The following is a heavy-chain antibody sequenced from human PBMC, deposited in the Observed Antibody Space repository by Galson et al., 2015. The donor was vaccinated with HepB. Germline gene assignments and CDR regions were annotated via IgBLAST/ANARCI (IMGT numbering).Heavy chain of an antibody. CDR2: IDWDDDR. CDR3: ARGPGGLRLGELST. V-gene: IGHV2-70*11. Sequence: PALVKPTQTLTLTCTFSGFSLSTSGMCVSWIRQPPGKALEWLARIDWDDDRYYSTSLKTRLTISKDTSKNQVVLTMTNMDPVDTATYYCARGPGGLRLGELSTWGQGTLVTVSS. J-gene: IGHJ4*02. D-gene: IGHD3-16*02. CDR1: GFSLSTSGMC.